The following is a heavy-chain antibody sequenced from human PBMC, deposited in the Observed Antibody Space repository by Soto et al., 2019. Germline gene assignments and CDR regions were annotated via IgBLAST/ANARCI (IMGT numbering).Heavy chain of an antibody. Sequence: SVKVSCKASGGTFSSYAISWVRQAPGQGLEWMGGIIPIFGTANYAQKFQGRVTITADESTSTAYMELSSLRSEDTAVYYCARGRLLWFGELGYYYGMDVWGQGTTVTVSS. CDR3: ARGRLLWFGELGYYYGMDV. CDR2: IIPIFGTA. D-gene: IGHD3-10*01. CDR1: GGTFSSYA. J-gene: IGHJ6*02. V-gene: IGHV1-69*13.